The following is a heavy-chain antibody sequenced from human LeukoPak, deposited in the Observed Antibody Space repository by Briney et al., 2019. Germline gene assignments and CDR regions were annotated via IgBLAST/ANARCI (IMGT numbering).Heavy chain of an antibody. CDR3: TRDPGVGATP. V-gene: IGHV3-21*01. D-gene: IGHD1-26*01. CDR1: GFTFSSYS. J-gene: IGHJ4*02. CDR2: ISSSSSYI. Sequence: GGSLRLSCAASGFTFSSYSMNWVRQAPGKGLEWVSSISSSSSYIYYADSVKGRFAISRDNAKNSLYLQMDSLRAEDTAVYYCTRDPGVGATPWGQGTLVTVSS.